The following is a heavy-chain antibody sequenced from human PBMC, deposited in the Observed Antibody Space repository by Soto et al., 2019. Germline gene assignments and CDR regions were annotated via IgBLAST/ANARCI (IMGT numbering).Heavy chain of an antibody. Sequence: GGSLRLSCAASGFTSSNYVMSWVRQAPGKGLEWVSVISGNGGGTFYADSVKGRFTISRDNSKNTLYLQMNSLRAEDTAVYYCARDPLWGTAMVLWYFDLWGRGTLVTVSS. CDR3: ARDPLWGTAMVLWYFDL. V-gene: IGHV3-23*01. CDR1: GFTSSNYV. J-gene: IGHJ2*01. CDR2: ISGNGGGT. D-gene: IGHD5-18*01.